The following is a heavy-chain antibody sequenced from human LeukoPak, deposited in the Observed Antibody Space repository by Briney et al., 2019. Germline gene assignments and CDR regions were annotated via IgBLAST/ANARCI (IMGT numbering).Heavy chain of an antibody. D-gene: IGHD5-12*01. J-gene: IGHJ4*02. CDR2: INPSGGST. CDR3: ASLEWLRHGGYYFDY. Sequence: ASVKVSCKASGYTFTSYYMHWVRQAPGQGLEWMGIINPSGGSTSYAQKFQGRVTMTRDTSTSTVYMELSSLRSEDTAVYYCASLEWLRHGGYYFDYWGQGTLVTVSS. V-gene: IGHV1-46*01. CDR1: GYTFTSYY.